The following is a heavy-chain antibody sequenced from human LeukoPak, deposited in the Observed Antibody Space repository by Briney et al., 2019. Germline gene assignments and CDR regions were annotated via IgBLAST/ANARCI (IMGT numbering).Heavy chain of an antibody. D-gene: IGHD2-2*01. CDR3: ANNPVPGASDGWLDP. CDR1: GYTFTGYY. J-gene: IGHJ5*02. CDR2: INPNSGGT. V-gene: IGHV1-2*02. Sequence: GASVKVSCKASGYTFTGYYMHWVRQAPGQGLEWMGWINPNSGGTNYAQKFQGRVTMTRDTSITTAYMELRSLRSDDTAVYYCANNPVPGASDGWLDPWGQGTLVTVSS.